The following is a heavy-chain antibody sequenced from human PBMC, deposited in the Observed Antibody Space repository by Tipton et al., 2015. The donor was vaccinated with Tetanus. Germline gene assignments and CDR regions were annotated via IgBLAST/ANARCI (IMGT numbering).Heavy chain of an antibody. Sequence: QLVQSGAEVKKPGESLKISCKASGGTFNTFPISWERQAPGQGLEWMGRLIPAFGSANYSPKFQGRVTITADESTSTAFMELKSLRSDDTAVYYCARGAAAGMHGLYNWGQGTLVTVSS. V-gene: IGHV1-69*01. J-gene: IGHJ1*01. D-gene: IGHD6-25*01. CDR3: ARGAAAGMHGLYN. CDR1: GGTFNTFP. CDR2: LIPAFGSA.